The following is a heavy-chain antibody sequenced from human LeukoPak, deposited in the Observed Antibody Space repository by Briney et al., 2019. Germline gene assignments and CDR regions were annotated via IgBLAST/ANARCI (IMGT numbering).Heavy chain of an antibody. CDR3: ARELELSRYSSGWYGMDV. Sequence: GASVKVSCKASGYTFTSYDINWVRQATGQGLEWMGWMNPNSGNTGYAQKFQGRVTITRNTSISTAYMELSSLRSEDTAVYYCARELELSRYSSGWYGMDVWGQGTTVTVSS. V-gene: IGHV1-8*03. CDR1: GYTFTSYD. D-gene: IGHD6-19*01. J-gene: IGHJ6*02. CDR2: MNPNSGNT.